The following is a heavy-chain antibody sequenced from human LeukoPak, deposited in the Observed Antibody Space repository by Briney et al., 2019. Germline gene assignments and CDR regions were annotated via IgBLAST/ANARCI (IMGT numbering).Heavy chain of an antibody. J-gene: IGHJ6*02. CDR1: GYTFTGYY. Sequence: SVKVSFKASGYTFTGYYMHWVRQAPGQGLEWMGWINPNSGGTNYAQKFQGRVTMTRDTSISTAYMELSRLRSDDTAVYYCARAMGVIAYYYYGMDVWGQGTTVTVSS. V-gene: IGHV1-2*02. CDR2: INPNSGGT. D-gene: IGHD3-16*02. CDR3: ARAMGVIAYYYYGMDV.